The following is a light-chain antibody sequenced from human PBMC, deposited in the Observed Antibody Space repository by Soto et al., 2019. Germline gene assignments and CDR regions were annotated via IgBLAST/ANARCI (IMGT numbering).Light chain of an antibody. V-gene: IGLV2-8*01. CDR1: TSDVGGYNY. J-gene: IGLJ3*02. Sequence: QSALTQPPSASGSPGQSVTISCTGTTSDVGGYNYVSWYQQHAGKAPKLVIYEVTKRPSGVPDRFAGSKSANTASLTVSGLQAEDEADYYCSSVASSNTWVFGGGTKLTVL. CDR2: EVT. CDR3: SSVASSNTWV.